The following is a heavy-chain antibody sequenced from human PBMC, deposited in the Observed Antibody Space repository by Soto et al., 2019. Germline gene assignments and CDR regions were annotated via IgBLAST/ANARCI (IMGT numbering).Heavy chain of an antibody. CDR3: ARDSTGSGLDYGMDV. V-gene: IGHV3-11*06. D-gene: IGHD3-10*01. CDR1: GFTFNDHY. CDR2: ISSDSIYT. J-gene: IGHJ6*02. Sequence: PGGSLRLSCAASGFTFNDHYMTWIRQAPGKGLEGVSFISSDSIYTNSADSVKGRFTISRDNAKNLLYLQMSSLRVEDTAVYYCARDSTGSGLDYGMDVWGQGTTVAVSS.